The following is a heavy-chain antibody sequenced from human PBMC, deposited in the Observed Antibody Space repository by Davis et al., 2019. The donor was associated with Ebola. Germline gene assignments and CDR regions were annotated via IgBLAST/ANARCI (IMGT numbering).Heavy chain of an antibody. J-gene: IGHJ5*02. V-gene: IGHV4-59*01. D-gene: IGHD3-3*01. Sequence: SETLSLTCTVSGGSISSYYWSWIRQPPGKGLEWIGYIYYSRSTNYNPSLKSRVTISVDTSKNQFSLKLSSVTAADTAVYYCARVDYDFWSGYNWFDPWGQGTLVTVSS. CDR2: IYYSRST. CDR3: ARVDYDFWSGYNWFDP. CDR1: GGSISSYY.